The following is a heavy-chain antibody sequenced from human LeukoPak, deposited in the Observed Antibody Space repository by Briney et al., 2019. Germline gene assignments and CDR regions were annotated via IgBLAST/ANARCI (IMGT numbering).Heavy chain of an antibody. V-gene: IGHV1-46*01. Sequence: ASVKVSCRSSGYTFTTYGITWVRQAPGQGLEWMGIINPGGGSRSYAQRLKGRVTMTSDTSTSTVYMELSSLRSEDTAVYYCARPAPTGVDAFDIWGQGTLVTVSS. CDR1: GYTFTTYG. J-gene: IGHJ3*02. D-gene: IGHD3-10*01. CDR3: ARPAPTGVDAFDI. CDR2: INPGGGSR.